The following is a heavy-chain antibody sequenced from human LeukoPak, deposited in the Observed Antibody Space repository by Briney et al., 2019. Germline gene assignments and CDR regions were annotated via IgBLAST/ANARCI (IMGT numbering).Heavy chain of an antibody. CDR1: GFTFGDYP. Sequence: PGGSLRLSCTCSGFTFGDYPMTWVRQAPGKGLEWVGRIESKTDGGTTDYAAPVKGRFTISRDDSTNTLYLQMNSLKSEDTAVYYCTTYGSGRKFDYWGQGILVTVSS. V-gene: IGHV3-15*04. CDR2: IESKTDGGTT. CDR3: TTYGSGRKFDY. D-gene: IGHD3-10*01. J-gene: IGHJ4*02.